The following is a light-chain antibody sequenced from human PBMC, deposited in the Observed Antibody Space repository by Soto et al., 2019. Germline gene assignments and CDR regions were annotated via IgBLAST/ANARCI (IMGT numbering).Light chain of an antibody. CDR2: LGS. V-gene: IGKV2-28*01. Sequence: IVMTQSPLSLPVTPGEPASISCRSSHSLLHSSGYNYLGWYLQRPGQSPQLLIFLGSNRASGVPDRFSGTGSGTDFTLRISRVEAEDVGVYYCMQALQTPITFGQGTRLEIK. CDR3: MQALQTPIT. J-gene: IGKJ5*01. CDR1: HSLLHSSGYNY.